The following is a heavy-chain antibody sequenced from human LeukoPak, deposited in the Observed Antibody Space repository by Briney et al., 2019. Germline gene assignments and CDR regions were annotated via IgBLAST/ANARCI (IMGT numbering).Heavy chain of an antibody. CDR2: IKQDGSEK. CDR1: GFTFSSYW. CDR3: ARGGGTGYNNWFDP. Sequence: GGSLRLSCAASGFTFSSYWMSWVRQAPGKGLEWVANIKQDGSEKYYVDSVKGRFTFSRDNAKNSLYPQMNSLRAEDTAVYYCARGGGTGYNNWFDPWGQGTLVTVSS. V-gene: IGHV3-7*01. J-gene: IGHJ5*02. D-gene: IGHD3/OR15-3a*01.